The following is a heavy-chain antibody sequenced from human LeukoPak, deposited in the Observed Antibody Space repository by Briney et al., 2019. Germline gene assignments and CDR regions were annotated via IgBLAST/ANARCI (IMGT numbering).Heavy chain of an antibody. CDR2: ISAYNGNT. V-gene: IGHV1-18*01. Sequence: SVKVSCKASGYTFTSYGISWVRQAPGQGLEWMGWISAYNGNTNYAQKLQGRVTMTTDTSTSTAYMELRRLRSDDTAVYYCARVRVVTAIHYFDYWGQGTLVTVSS. CDR3: ARVRVVTAIHYFDY. D-gene: IGHD2-21*02. J-gene: IGHJ4*02. CDR1: GYTFTSYG.